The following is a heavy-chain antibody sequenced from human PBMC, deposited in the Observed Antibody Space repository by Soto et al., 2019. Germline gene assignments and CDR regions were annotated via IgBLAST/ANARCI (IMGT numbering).Heavy chain of an antibody. V-gene: IGHV3-64*01. CDR2: ISSNGGST. CDR1: GFTFSSYA. J-gene: IGHJ3*02. CDR3: ARENLGTTSAFDI. D-gene: IGHD1-1*01. Sequence: PGGSLRLSCAASGFTFSSYAMHWVRQAPGKGLEYVSAISSNGGSTYYANSVKGRFTISRDNSKNTLYLQMGSLRAEDMAVYYCARENLGTTSAFDIWGQGTMVTVSS.